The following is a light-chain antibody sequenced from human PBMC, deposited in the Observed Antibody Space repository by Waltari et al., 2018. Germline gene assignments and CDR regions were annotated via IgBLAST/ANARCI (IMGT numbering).Light chain of an antibody. V-gene: IGLV1-40*01. CDR1: NSNIGAGYR. Sequence: QYVLTQPPSVSGAPGQRVTISCTGTNSNIGAGYRVPWSQQFPGTTPKPLIFDNNYRPPGVPDRFSGSKSGTSASLAITGLQPEDEADYYCQSYDSSLRRVFGGGTKLTVL. J-gene: IGLJ3*02. CDR3: QSYDSSLRRV. CDR2: DNN.